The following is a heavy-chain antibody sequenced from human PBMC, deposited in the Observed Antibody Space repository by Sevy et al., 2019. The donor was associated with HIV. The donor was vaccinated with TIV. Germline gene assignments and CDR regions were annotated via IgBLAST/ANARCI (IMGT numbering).Heavy chain of an antibody. V-gene: IGHV4-39*01. CDR2: IYYSGIT. CDR3: ARHKYGTVGGVWFDP. D-gene: IGHD3-16*01. CDR1: GGSISSSTYY. J-gene: IGHJ5*02. Sequence: SETLSLTCTVSGGSISSSTYYWGWIRQPPGKGLEWIVSIYYSGITYYNPSLKSRVTISVDTSKNQFSLKLSSVTAADTAVYFCARHKYGTVGGVWFDPWGQGTLVTVSS.